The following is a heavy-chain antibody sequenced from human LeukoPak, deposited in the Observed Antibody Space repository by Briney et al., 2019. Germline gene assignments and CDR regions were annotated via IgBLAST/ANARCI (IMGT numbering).Heavy chain of an antibody. CDR2: IIPIFGTA. J-gene: IGHJ4*02. CDR1: GGTFSSYT. V-gene: IGHV1-69*05. D-gene: IGHD3-22*01. CDR3: ARTAQYSSGYPYYFDY. Sequence: GASVKVSCKASGGTFSSYTISWVRQAPGQGLEWMGRIIPIFGTANYAQKFQGRVTITTDESTSTAYMELSSLRSEDTAVYYCARTAQYSSGYPYYFDYWGQGTLVTVSS.